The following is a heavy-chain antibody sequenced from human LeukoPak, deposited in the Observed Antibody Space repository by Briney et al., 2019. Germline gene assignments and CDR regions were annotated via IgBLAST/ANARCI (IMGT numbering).Heavy chain of an antibody. CDR3: AKGDFDWLFDY. J-gene: IGHJ4*02. Sequence: PGGSLRLSCAASGFIFRNYAMSWVRQAPGKGLEWVSAITGSGDTTYYADSVKGRFTISRDNSKNTLYLQMNSLRAEDTAVYYCAKGDFDWLFDYWGQGTLVTVSS. D-gene: IGHD3-9*01. V-gene: IGHV3-23*01. CDR2: ITGSGDTT. CDR1: GFIFRNYA.